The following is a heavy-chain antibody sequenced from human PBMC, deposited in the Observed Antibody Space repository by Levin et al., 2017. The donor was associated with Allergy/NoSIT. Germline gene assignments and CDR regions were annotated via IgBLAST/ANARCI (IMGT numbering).Heavy chain of an antibody. CDR1: GFTFSSYA. Sequence: GESLKISCAASGFTFSSYAMSWVRQAPGKGLEWVSAISGSGGSTYYADSVKGRFTISRDNSKNTLYLQMNSLRAEDTAVYYCAKDHRSGSYQNFDYWGQGTLVTVSS. D-gene: IGHD1-26*01. CDR3: AKDHRSGSYQNFDY. V-gene: IGHV3-23*01. CDR2: ISGSGGST. J-gene: IGHJ4*02.